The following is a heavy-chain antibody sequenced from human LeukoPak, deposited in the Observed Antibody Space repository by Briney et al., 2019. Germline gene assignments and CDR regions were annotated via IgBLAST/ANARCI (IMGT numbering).Heavy chain of an antibody. D-gene: IGHD4-17*01. J-gene: IGHJ4*02. CDR2: IYADGNT. V-gene: IGHV3-9*01. CDR1: GFTFDDYA. CDR3: ARDSYGDANFDT. Sequence: PGRSLRLSCAASGFTFDDYAMHWVRQAPGRGLEWVSFIYADGNTYYADSVKGRFTISRDISKNAVFLQMNSLRAEDTAVYYCARDSYGDANFDTWGQGTLVTVSS.